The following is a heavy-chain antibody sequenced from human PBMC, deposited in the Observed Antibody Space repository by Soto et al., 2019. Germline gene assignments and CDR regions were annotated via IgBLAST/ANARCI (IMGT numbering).Heavy chain of an antibody. V-gene: IGHV5-51*01. CDR1: VYSFTSYW. CDR3: ARGYCTTTICDPWFDP. Sequence: PGESLKISCTGVVYSFTSYWIGWVRQMPGKGLEWMGIIYPGDSDTRYSPSFQGQVTISADKSITTAYLQWSSLKASDTAMYYCARGYCTTTICDPWFDPWGQGTLVTVSS. J-gene: IGHJ5*02. D-gene: IGHD2-2*01. CDR2: IYPGDSDT.